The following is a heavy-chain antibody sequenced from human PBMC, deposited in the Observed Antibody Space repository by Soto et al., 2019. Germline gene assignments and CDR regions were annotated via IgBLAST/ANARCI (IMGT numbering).Heavy chain of an antibody. D-gene: IGHD3-3*01. CDR2: IWYDGSNK. V-gene: IGHV3-33*01. CDR1: GFTFSSYG. Sequence: QVQLVESGGGVVQTGRSLRLSCAASGFTFSSYGMHWVRQAPGKGLEWVAVIWYDGSNKYYADSVKGRFTISRDNSKNTLYLQMNSLRAEDTAVYYCARAVSWSGYGEAAFDIWGQGTMVTVSS. J-gene: IGHJ3*02. CDR3: ARAVSWSGYGEAAFDI.